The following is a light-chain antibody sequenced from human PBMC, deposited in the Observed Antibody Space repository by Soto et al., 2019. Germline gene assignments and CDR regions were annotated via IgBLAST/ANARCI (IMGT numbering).Light chain of an antibody. CDR3: CSYAGSYTYV. V-gene: IGLV2-11*01. J-gene: IGLJ1*01. CDR2: DVS. Sequence: QSVLAQPRSVSGCPGQSVTISCTGTSSDVGGYNYVSWYQQHPGKAPKLMIYDVSKRPSGVPDRFSGSKSGNTASLTISGLQAEDEADYYCCSYAGSYTYVFGTGTXVTVL. CDR1: SSDVGGYNY.